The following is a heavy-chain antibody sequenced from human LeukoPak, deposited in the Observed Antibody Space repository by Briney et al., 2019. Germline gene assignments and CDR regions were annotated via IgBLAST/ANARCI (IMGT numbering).Heavy chain of an antibody. CDR3: ARDRTTWGVRYADVYYYMDV. CDR1: GGSFSGYY. J-gene: IGHJ6*03. Sequence: SETLSLTCAVYGGSFSGYYWSWIRQPPGKGLEWIGEINYSGSTNYNPSLKSRVTISVDTSKNQFSLKLSSVTAADTAVYYCARDRTTWGVRYADVYYYMDVWGKGTTVTIPS. D-gene: IGHD1-14*01. CDR2: INYSGST. V-gene: IGHV4-34*01.